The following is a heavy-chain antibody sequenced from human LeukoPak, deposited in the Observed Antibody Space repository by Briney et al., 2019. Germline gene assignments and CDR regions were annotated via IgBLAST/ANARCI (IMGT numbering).Heavy chain of an antibody. CDR1: GYTFTSDG. CDR2: ISAYNGNT. D-gene: IGHD6-13*01. Sequence: ASVNVSCKASGYTFTSDGISWVRQAAGQGLEGMGWISAYNGNTNYAQKLQGRVTMTTDTSTSTAYMELRSLRSDDTAVYYCARVSVEQQLVLLNYGMDVWGQGTTVTVSS. CDR3: ARVSVEQQLVLLNYGMDV. J-gene: IGHJ6*02. V-gene: IGHV1-18*01.